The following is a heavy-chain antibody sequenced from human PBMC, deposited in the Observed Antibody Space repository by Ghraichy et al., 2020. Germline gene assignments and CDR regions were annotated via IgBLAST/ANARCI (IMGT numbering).Heavy chain of an antibody. CDR1: GFTFSNAW. Sequence: GGSLRLSCAASGFTFSNAWMSWVRQAPGKGLEWVGRIKSKTDGGTRDYAAPVKGRFTISRDDSKTTLYLQMNSLKTEDTAVYYCSTDSKRVGPRYYYYGMDVWGQGTTVTVSS. CDR2: IKSKTDGGTR. CDR3: STDSKRVGPRYYYYGMDV. J-gene: IGHJ6*02. V-gene: IGHV3-15*01. D-gene: IGHD1-26*01.